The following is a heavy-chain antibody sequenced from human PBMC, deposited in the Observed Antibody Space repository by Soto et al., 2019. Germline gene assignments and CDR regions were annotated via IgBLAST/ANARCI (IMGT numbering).Heavy chain of an antibody. J-gene: IGHJ6*02. V-gene: IGHV3-7*03. D-gene: IGHD4-17*01. CDR1: GFNFNIYW. Sequence: GGSLRLSCAASGFNFNIYWMYWVRQAPGKGLEWVANIDTDGSRKNYVDSVKGRFIISRDNAKNSLFLQMNSLRADDTAVYYCGRVPLDGNYANGVDVWGQGTKVTVS. CDR2: IDTDGSRK. CDR3: GRVPLDGNYANGVDV.